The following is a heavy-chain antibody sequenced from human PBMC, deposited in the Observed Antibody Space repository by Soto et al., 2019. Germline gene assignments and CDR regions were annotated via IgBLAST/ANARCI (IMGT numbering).Heavy chain of an antibody. Sequence: XETLSLTCTVSGGSISSYYWSWIRQPSGKGLEWIGRIYTSGSTNYNPSLKSRVTMSVDTSKNQFSLKLSSVTAADTAVYYCARDHRDSSGYYPYNWFDPWGQGTLVTVSS. CDR2: IYTSGST. CDR3: ARDHRDSSGYYPYNWFDP. J-gene: IGHJ5*02. D-gene: IGHD3-22*01. V-gene: IGHV4-4*07. CDR1: GGSISSYY.